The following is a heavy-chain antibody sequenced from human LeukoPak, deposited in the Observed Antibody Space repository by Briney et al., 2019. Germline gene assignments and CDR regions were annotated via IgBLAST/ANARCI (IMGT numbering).Heavy chain of an antibody. CDR1: GFTFSNCW. CDR2: MKPDGRAK. Sequence: GGSLRLSCTASGFTFSNCWMTWVRQAPAKGVEGVANMKPDGRAKYYVDSVKGRFTISRDNAKNSLYLQMNGLRGEDTAVYYCARVVDSGNWYFDSWGQGTLVTVSS. J-gene: IGHJ4*02. D-gene: IGHD5-12*01. CDR3: ARVVDSGNWYFDS. V-gene: IGHV3-7*01.